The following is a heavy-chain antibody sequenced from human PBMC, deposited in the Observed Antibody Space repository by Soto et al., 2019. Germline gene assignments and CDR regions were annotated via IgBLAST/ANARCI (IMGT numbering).Heavy chain of an antibody. Sequence: GGSLRLSCAASGFTFSSYSMNWVRQAPGKGLEWVSSISGSGSYIYYADSVKGRFTISRDNGQNSLYLQMNSLRAEDTAVYYCASGSSFLDYWGQGTLVTVSS. J-gene: IGHJ4*02. V-gene: IGHV3-21*01. D-gene: IGHD2-21*01. CDR3: ASGSSFLDY. CDR2: ISGSGSYI. CDR1: GFTFSSYS.